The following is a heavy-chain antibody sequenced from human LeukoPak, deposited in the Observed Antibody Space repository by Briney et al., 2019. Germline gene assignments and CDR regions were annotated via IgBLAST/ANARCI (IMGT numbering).Heavy chain of an antibody. V-gene: IGHV4-59*08. CDR3: ARQVRYDFWSGYYKT. J-gene: IGHJ4*02. CDR1: GGSISSYY. CDR2: IYYSGST. D-gene: IGHD3-3*01. Sequence: SETLSLTCTVSGGSISSYYWSWIRQPPGKGLEWIGYIYYSGSTNYNPSLKSRVTISVDTSKNQFSLKLSSVTAADTAVYHCARQVRYDFWSGYYKTWGQGTLVTVSS.